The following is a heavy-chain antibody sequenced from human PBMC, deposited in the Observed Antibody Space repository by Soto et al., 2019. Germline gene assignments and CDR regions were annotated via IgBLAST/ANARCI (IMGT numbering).Heavy chain of an antibody. CDR1: GGSITSNHW. CDR2: IFHSGFT. V-gene: IGHV4-4*02. J-gene: IGHJ5*02. Sequence: GTLSLTCAVSGGSITSNHWWTCVRQPPGMGLEWIGEIFHSGFTNYNPSLKSRVTISLDTSKNQFSLNLTSVTAADTAVYYCTRDPMNGGWWFDPWGQGTLVTVSS. D-gene: IGHD6-19*01. CDR3: TRDPMNGGWWFDP.